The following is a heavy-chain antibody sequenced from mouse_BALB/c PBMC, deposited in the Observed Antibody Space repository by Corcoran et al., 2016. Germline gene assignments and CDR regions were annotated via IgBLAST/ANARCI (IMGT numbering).Heavy chain of an antibody. J-gene: IGHJ1*01. Sequence: QIQLVQSGPELKKPGETVKISCKASGYTFTNYGMNWVKQAPGKGLKWMGWINTYTGEPPYADDFKGRFAFSLETSASTAYLQINNLKNEDTATYFGASYYGSSWYFDVWGAGTTVTVSS. V-gene: IGHV9-3-1*01. CDR2: INTYTGEP. D-gene: IGHD1-1*01. CDR1: GYTFTNYG. CDR3: ASYYGSSWYFDV.